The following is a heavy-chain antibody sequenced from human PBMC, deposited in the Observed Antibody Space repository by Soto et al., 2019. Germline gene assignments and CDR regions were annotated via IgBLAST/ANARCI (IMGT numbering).Heavy chain of an antibody. J-gene: IGHJ4*02. CDR1: GGSFSGYY. CDR3: ARGIQLWKSEEFGRIGYFDY. CDR2: INHSGST. Sequence: PSETLSLTCAVYGGSFSGYYWSWIRQPPGKGLEWIGEINHSGSTNYNPSLKSRVTISVDTSKNQFSLKLSSVIAADTAVYYCARGIQLWKSEEFGRIGYFDYWGQGTLVTVSS. V-gene: IGHV4-34*01. D-gene: IGHD5-18*01.